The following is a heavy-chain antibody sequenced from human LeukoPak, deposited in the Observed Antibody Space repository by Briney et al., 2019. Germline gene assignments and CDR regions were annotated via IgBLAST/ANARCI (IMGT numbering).Heavy chain of an antibody. Sequence: SETLSLTCTVSDASISGYYWSWIRQPPGKGLEWIGYIYYSGSTNHNPSLKSRVTISVDTSKNQFSLKLSSVTAADTAVYYCARVGTYGSGSYLSWLDYWGQGTLVTVSS. D-gene: IGHD3-10*01. CDR1: DASISGYY. V-gene: IGHV4-59*01. CDR2: IYYSGST. CDR3: ARVGTYGSGSYLSWLDY. J-gene: IGHJ4*02.